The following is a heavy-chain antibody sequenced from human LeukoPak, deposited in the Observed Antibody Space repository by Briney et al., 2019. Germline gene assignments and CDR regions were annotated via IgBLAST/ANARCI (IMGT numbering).Heavy chain of an antibody. J-gene: IGHJ4*02. CDR2: THESEST. Sequence: SETLSLTCTVSGDSIRSHFYNWVRQPPGKGLEWIGVTHESESTNYNPSLKGRVTISVDTSKNQFSLRLTSVTAADTAVYYCVIGRGWLPAYWGQGTLVTVSS. CDR1: GDSIRSHF. V-gene: IGHV4-59*11. CDR3: VIGRGWLPAY. D-gene: IGHD5-24*01.